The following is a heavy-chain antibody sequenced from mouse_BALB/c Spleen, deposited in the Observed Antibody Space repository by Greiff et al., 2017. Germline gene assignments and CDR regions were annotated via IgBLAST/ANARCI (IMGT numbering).Heavy chain of an antibody. CDR2: IWAGGST. Sequence: VKLVESGPGLVAPSQSLSITCTVSGFSLTSYGVHWVRQPPGKGLEWLGVIWAGGSTNYNSALMSRLSISKDNSKSQVFLKMNSLQTDDTAMYYCARDRRKIYYGNYEGAMDYWGQGTSVTVSS. CDR3: ARDRRKIYYGNYEGAMDY. CDR1: GFSLTSYG. D-gene: IGHD2-1*01. V-gene: IGHV2-9*02. J-gene: IGHJ4*01.